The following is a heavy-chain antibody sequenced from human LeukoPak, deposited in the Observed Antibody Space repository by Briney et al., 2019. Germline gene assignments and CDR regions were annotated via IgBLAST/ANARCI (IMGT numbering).Heavy chain of an antibody. D-gene: IGHD6-13*01. Sequence: GGSLRLSCAASGFTFSSYAMHWVRQAPGKGLEWVAVISYDGSNKYYADSVKGRFTISRDNSKNTLYLQMNSLRAEDTAVYYCARDAGYFDYWGQGTLVTVSS. CDR2: ISYDGSNK. CDR1: GFTFSSYA. J-gene: IGHJ4*02. CDR3: ARDAGYFDY. V-gene: IGHV3-30*04.